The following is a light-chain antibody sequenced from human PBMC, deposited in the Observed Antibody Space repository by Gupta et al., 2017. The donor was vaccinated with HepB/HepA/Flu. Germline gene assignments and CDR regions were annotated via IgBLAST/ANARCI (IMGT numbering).Light chain of an antibody. CDR3: QSYDSSLSGYV. V-gene: IGLV1-40*01. J-gene: IGLJ1*01. CDR1: SHIGADYD. CDR2: GDT. Sequence: QSVLTQPPSVSGAPGQRVTITISHIGADYDVHWYQQLPGTAPKLLIYGDTHRPSGIPDRFSASKSGTSASLAITGLQAEDEADYYCQSYDSSLSGYVFGTGTKVTVL.